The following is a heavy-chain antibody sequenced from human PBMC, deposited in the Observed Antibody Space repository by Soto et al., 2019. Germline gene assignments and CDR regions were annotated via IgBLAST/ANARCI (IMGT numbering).Heavy chain of an antibody. J-gene: IGHJ6*02. V-gene: IGHV1-69*13. D-gene: IGHD3-22*01. CDR1: GGTFSSYA. CDR3: ARVNSGYYSYYGMDV. Sequence: ASVKVSCKASGGTFSSYAISWVRQAPGQGLEWMGGIIPIFGTANYAQKFQGRVTITADESTSTAYMELSSLRSEDTAVYYCARVNSGYYSYYGMDVWGQGTTVTVSS. CDR2: IIPIFGTA.